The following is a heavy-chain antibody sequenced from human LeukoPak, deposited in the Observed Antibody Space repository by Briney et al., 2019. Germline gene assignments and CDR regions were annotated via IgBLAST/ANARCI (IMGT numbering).Heavy chain of an antibody. J-gene: IGHJ5*02. Sequence: SETLSLTCTVSGGSISGYYWSWFRQPAGKGLEWIGRVYTSGTTNYNSSLKSRVTMSMDTSKNQFSLKLTSVTAADTAVYYCARGFGHPWGQGTLVTVSS. CDR2: VYTSGTT. CDR3: ARGFGHP. CDR1: GGSISGYY. D-gene: IGHD3-10*01. V-gene: IGHV4-4*07.